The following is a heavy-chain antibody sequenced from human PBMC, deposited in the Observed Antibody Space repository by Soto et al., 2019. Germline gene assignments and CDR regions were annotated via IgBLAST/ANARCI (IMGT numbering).Heavy chain of an antibody. Sequence: SETLSLTCGVYGGSFSGYYWTWIRQPPGKGLEWIGEINHTGSTNYNPSLKSRVTMSVDTSKNQFSLKLTSVTAADTAVYYCARGPSGYPPDYWGQGTLVTVSS. D-gene: IGHD3-22*01. CDR1: GGSFSGYY. V-gene: IGHV4-34*01. J-gene: IGHJ4*02. CDR3: ARGPSGYPPDY. CDR2: INHTGST.